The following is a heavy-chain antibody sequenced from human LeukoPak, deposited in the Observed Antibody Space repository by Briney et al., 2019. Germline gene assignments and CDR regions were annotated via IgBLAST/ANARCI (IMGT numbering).Heavy chain of an antibody. D-gene: IGHD3-22*01. CDR2: ISWDSDSI. J-gene: IGHJ3*02. CDR1: AFTFDDYA. Sequence: TGGSLRLSCAASAFTFDDYAMHWVRQAPGKGLEWVSGISWDSDSIAYADSAKGRFTISRDNAKNSLYLQMSSLRPEDVALYYCAKALSSSYYDSNGSYSAFDIWGQGTMVTVSS. V-gene: IGHV3-9*03. CDR3: AKALSSSYYDSNGSYSAFDI.